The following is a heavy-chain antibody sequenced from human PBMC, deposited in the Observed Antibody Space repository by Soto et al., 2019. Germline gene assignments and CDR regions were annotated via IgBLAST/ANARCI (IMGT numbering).Heavy chain of an antibody. CDR2: IYYSGNT. J-gene: IGHJ6*02. CDR1: GGSISSGYYY. V-gene: IGHV4-30-4*01. D-gene: IGHD6-6*01. CDR3: ARRCNRPNCYGMDV. Sequence: NPSETLSLTCSVSGGSISSGYYYWSWLRQPPGKGLEWIGNIYYSGNTYYNPSLKSRLIISIDTSKNQFSLKVGSVTAADTAVYFCARRCNRPNCYGMDVWGQGTTVTVSS.